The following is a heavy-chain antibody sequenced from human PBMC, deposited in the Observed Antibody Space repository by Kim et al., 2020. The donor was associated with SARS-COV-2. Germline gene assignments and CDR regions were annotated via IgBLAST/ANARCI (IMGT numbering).Heavy chain of an antibody. J-gene: IGHJ6*02. V-gene: IGHV3-13*01. Sequence: GGSLRLSCAASGFTFSSYDMHWVRQATGKGLEWVSAIGTAGDTYYPGSVKGRFTISRENAKNSLYLQMNSLRAGDTAVYYCARGGGDLPYYGMDVWGQGTTVTVSS. CDR1: GFTFSSYD. D-gene: IGHD3-16*01. CDR3: ARGGGDLPYYGMDV. CDR2: IGTAGDT.